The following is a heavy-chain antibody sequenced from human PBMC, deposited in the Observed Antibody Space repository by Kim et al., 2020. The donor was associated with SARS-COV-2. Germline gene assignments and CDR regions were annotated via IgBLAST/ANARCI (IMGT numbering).Heavy chain of an antibody. Sequence: GGSLRLSCAASGFTFSSYGMHWVRQAPGKGLEWVAVISYDGSNKYYADSVKGRFTISRDNSKNTLYLQMNSLRAEDTAVYYCARVGWLQTPGDYWGQGTLVTVSS. CDR1: GFTFSSYG. D-gene: IGHD5-12*01. CDR3: ARVGWLQTPGDY. V-gene: IGHV3-33*05. J-gene: IGHJ4*02. CDR2: ISYDGSNK.